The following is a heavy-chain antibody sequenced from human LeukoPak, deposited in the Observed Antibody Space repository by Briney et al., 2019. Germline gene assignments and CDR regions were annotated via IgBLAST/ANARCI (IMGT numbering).Heavy chain of an antibody. J-gene: IGHJ2*01. CDR3: AKDHYGASQHWYFDL. CDR2: ISGRGDKT. CDR1: GFTFSRYS. Sequence: QPGVSLTLSCAASGFTFSRYSMTCVRQAPGKGVEWLSTISGRGDKTYYADSVKGLFSISRDNSKNTVFLQMNSLRAEDTAVYYCAKDHYGASQHWYFDLWGRGTLVTVSS. D-gene: IGHD4/OR15-4a*01. V-gene: IGHV3-23*01.